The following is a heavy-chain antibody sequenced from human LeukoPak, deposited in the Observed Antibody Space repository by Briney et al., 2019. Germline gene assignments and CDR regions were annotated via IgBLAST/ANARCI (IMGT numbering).Heavy chain of an antibody. CDR1: GGTFNSYA. V-gene: IGHV1-69*13. CDR3: AREIRPFKFSSWYGMDV. Sequence: SVKVSCKASGGTFNSYAISWVRQAPGQGLEWMGGIIPIFGTANYAQKFQGRVTITADESTSTAYMELSSLRSEDTAVYYCAREIRPFKFSSWYGMDVWGQGTTVTVSS. D-gene: IGHD6-6*01. J-gene: IGHJ6*02. CDR2: IIPIFGTA.